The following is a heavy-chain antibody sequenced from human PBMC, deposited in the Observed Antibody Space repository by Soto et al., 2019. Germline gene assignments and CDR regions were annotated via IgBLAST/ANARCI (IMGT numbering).Heavy chain of an antibody. D-gene: IGHD3-22*01. V-gene: IGHV3-30*18. J-gene: IGHJ4*02. CDR3: AKGRFTMIVVDLDY. Sequence: GGSLRLSCEASGFSFSTVGMHWVRQAPAKGLEWVVLISHDGNRQFYAESVKGRFTVSRDNSRDTVSLEMNSLRAEDTAIYYCAKGRFTMIVVDLDYWGQGTPVTVSS. CDR1: GFSFSTVG. CDR2: ISHDGNRQ.